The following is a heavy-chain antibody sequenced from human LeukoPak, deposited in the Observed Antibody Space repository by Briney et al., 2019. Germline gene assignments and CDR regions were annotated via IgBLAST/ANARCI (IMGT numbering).Heavy chain of an antibody. D-gene: IGHD2-15*01. CDR2: INSDGSST. Sequence: GSLRLSCAASGSALSGNWMHWVRQAPGKGLVWVSRINSDGSSTSYADSVKGRFTISRDNAKNTLYLQMNSLRAEDTAVYYCARRDNYDYWGQGTLVTVSS. V-gene: IGHV3-74*01. CDR3: ARRDNYDY. CDR1: GSALSGNW. J-gene: IGHJ4*02.